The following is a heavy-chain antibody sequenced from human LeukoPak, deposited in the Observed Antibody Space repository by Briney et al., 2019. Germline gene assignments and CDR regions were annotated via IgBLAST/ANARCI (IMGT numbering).Heavy chain of an antibody. CDR1: GYTFTSYA. Sequence: ASVKVSCKASGYTFTSYAMHWVRQAPGQRLEWMGWINAGNGNTKYSQKFQGRVTITRDTSASTAYLELSSLRSEDTAVYYCARDPSGQWLEFDYWGQGTLVTVSS. J-gene: IGHJ4*02. D-gene: IGHD6-19*01. CDR3: ARDPSGQWLEFDY. CDR2: INAGNGNT. V-gene: IGHV1-3*01.